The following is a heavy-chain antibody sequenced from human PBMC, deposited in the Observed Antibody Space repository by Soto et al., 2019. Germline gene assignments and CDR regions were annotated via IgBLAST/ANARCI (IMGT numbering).Heavy chain of an antibody. CDR1: GGTFSSYA. V-gene: IGHV1-69*13. Sequence: SVKVSCKASGGTFSSYAISWVRQAPGQGLEWMGGIIPIFGTANYAQKFQGRVTITADESTSTAYMELSSLRPADTAVYYCAREEDYGDYVTDYWGQGTLVTVSS. CDR3: AREEDYGDYVTDY. CDR2: IIPIFGTA. J-gene: IGHJ4*02. D-gene: IGHD4-17*01.